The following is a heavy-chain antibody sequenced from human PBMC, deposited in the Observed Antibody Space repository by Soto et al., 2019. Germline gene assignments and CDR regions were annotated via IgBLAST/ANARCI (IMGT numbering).Heavy chain of an antibody. V-gene: IGHV3-64*01. Sequence: EVQLVESGGGLVQPGGSLRLSCAASEFTFRSYAMHWVRQAPGKGLEYVSAISSNGGSTYYANSVKGRFTISRDNSKNTLYLQMGSLRAEDMAVYYCARGLRLNWYFDLWGRGTLVTVSS. CDR1: EFTFRSYA. CDR3: ARGLRLNWYFDL. CDR2: ISSNGGST. D-gene: IGHD4-17*01. J-gene: IGHJ2*01.